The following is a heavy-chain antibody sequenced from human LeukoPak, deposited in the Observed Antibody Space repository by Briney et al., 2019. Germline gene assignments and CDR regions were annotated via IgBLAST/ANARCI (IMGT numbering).Heavy chain of an antibody. D-gene: IGHD3-22*01. Sequence: SETLSLTCAVYGGSFSGYYWSWIRQPPGKGLEWIGEINHSGSTNYNPSLKSRVTISVDTSKNQFSLKLSSVTAADTAVYYCAFTYYYDSSGYFYWGQGTLVTVSS. J-gene: IGHJ4*02. V-gene: IGHV4-34*01. CDR3: AFTYYYDSSGYFY. CDR2: INHSGST. CDR1: GGSFSGYY.